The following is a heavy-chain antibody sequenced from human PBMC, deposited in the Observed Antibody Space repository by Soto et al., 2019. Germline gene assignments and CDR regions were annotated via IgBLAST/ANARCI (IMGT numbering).Heavy chain of an antibody. CDR1: GFTVSSNY. D-gene: IGHD3-10*01. V-gene: IGHV3-66*01. Sequence: GGSLRLSCAASGFTVSSNYMSWVRQAPGKGLEWVSVIYSGGSTYYADSVKGRFTISRDNSKNTLYLQMNSLRAEDTAVYYCARFGNYNYCYGMDVWGQGTTVTAP. CDR3: ARFGNYNYCYGMDV. J-gene: IGHJ6*02. CDR2: IYSGGST.